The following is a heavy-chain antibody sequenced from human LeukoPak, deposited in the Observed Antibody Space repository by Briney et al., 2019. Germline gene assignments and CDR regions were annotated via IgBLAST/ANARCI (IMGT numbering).Heavy chain of an antibody. CDR3: ATGHSTFDP. CDR2: INHSGST. V-gene: IGHV4-34*01. CDR1: GRSFSGYY. J-gene: IGHJ5*02. Sequence: PSETLSLTCAVYGRSFSGYYWSWIRQPPGKGLEWIGEINHSGSTNYNPSLKSRVTISVDTSKNQFSLKLSSVTAADTAVYYCATGHSTFDPWGQGTLVTVSS.